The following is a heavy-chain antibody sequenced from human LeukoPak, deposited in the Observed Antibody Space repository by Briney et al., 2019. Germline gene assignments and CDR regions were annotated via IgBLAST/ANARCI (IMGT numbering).Heavy chain of an antibody. Sequence: GGSLRLSCAASGFTFSSYAMSWVRQAPGKGLERVSAISGSGGSTYYADSVKGRFTISRDNSKNTLYLQMNSLRAEDTAVYYCARDPPPLRYFVRGYYYYYYGMDVWGQGPRSPSP. CDR3: ARDPPPLRYFVRGYYYYYYGMDV. CDR2: ISGSGGST. CDR1: GFTFSSYA. V-gene: IGHV3-23*01. D-gene: IGHD3-9*01. J-gene: IGHJ6*02.